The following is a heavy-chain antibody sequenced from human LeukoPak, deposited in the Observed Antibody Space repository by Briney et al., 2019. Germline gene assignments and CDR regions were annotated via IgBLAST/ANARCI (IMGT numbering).Heavy chain of an antibody. Sequence: SETLSLTCAVYGGSFSGYYWSWIRQPPGKGLEWIGEINHSGSTNYNPSLKSRVTISVDTSKNQFSLKLSSVTAADTAVYYCARGLRYSSSWYVPYYFDYWGQGTLVTVSS. J-gene: IGHJ4*02. V-gene: IGHV4-34*01. CDR1: GGSFSGYY. CDR2: INHSGST. CDR3: ARGLRYSSSWYVPYYFDY. D-gene: IGHD6-13*01.